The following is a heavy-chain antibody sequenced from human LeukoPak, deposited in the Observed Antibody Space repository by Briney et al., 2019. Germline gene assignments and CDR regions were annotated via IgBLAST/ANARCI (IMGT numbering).Heavy chain of an antibody. CDR1: GGSFSGYY. D-gene: IGHD3-22*01. J-gene: IGHJ4*02. V-gene: IGHV4-34*01. CDR2: INHSGST. CDR3: ASETGNYYDSSGYYAY. Sequence: PSETLSLTCAVYGGSFSGYYWSWIRQPPGKGLEWIGEINHSGSTNYNPSLKSRVTISVDTSKNQFSLKLSSVTAAGTAVYYCASETGNYYDSSGYYAYWGQGTLVTVSS.